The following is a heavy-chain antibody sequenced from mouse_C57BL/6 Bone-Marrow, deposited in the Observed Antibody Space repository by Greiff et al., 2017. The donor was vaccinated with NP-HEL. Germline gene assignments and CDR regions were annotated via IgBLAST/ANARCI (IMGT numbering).Heavy chain of an antibody. CDR3: ARCPFYYGQSHFDY. CDR1: GYTLTSYW. Sequence: QVQLQQPGTELVKPGASVKLSCKASGYTLTSYWMHWVKQRPGQGLEWIGNINPSNGGTNYNEKFKSKATLTVDKSSSTAYMQLSSLTSEDSAVYYCARCPFYYGQSHFDYWGQGTTLTVSS. V-gene: IGHV1-53*01. D-gene: IGHD1-1*01. J-gene: IGHJ2*01. CDR2: INPSNGGT.